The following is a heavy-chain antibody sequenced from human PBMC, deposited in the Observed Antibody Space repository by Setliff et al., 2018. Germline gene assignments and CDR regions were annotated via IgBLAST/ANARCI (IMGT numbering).Heavy chain of an antibody. D-gene: IGHD3-3*01. Sequence: ASETLSLTCAVSGASINSGHYWGWIRQPPGKGLEWIATIYHRGRKYYNPSLQSRVSVSPDTSKNHFSLRLTSMTAADTAVYYCATPGRDDLDSPFEPFDIWGQGTMVTVSS. J-gene: IGHJ3*02. CDR3: ATPGRDDLDSPFEPFDI. CDR2: IYHRGRK. CDR1: GASINSGHY. V-gene: IGHV4-38-2*01.